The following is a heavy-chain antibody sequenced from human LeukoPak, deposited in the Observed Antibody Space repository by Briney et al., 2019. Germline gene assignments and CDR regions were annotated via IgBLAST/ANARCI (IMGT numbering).Heavy chain of an antibody. CDR3: ARDQSIIVVVPAAMGY. CDR2: ISSSSSYI. Sequence: GGSLRLSCAASGFTFSSYSMSWVRQAPGKGLEWVSSISSSSSYIYYADSVKGRFTISSDNAKNSLYLQMNRLRAEDTAVDYCARDQSIIVVVPAAMGYWGQGTLVTVSS. CDR1: GFTFSSYS. V-gene: IGHV3-21*01. D-gene: IGHD2-2*01. J-gene: IGHJ4*02.